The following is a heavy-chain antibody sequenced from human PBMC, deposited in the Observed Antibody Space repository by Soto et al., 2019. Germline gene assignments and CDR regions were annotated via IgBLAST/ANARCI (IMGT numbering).Heavy chain of an antibody. Sequence: PGESLKISCKGSGYSFTSYWIGWVRQMPGKGLEWMGIIYPGDSDTRYSPSFQGQVTISADKSISTAYLQWSSLKASDTAMYYCARRRSSSSNYYYYMDVWGKGTTVTVSS. CDR3: ARRRSSSSNYYYYMDV. V-gene: IGHV5-51*01. CDR2: IYPGDSDT. CDR1: GYSFTSYW. D-gene: IGHD6-6*01. J-gene: IGHJ6*03.